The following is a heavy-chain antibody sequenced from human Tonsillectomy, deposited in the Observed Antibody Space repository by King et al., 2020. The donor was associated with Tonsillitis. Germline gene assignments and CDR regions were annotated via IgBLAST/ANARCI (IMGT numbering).Heavy chain of an antibody. V-gene: IGHV3-64D*06. D-gene: IGHD1-26*01. CDR3: VKERSPRGAFDI. Sequence: VQLVESGGGLVQPGGSLRLSCSASGFTFNNNALHWVRQAPGKGLEYLSGICINGGTTYYADSVKGRFTISRDNSKNTLYLQMSSLRTEDTAVYYCVKERSPRGAFDIWGQGTMVTVSS. CDR1: GFTFNNNA. J-gene: IGHJ3*02. CDR2: ICINGGTT.